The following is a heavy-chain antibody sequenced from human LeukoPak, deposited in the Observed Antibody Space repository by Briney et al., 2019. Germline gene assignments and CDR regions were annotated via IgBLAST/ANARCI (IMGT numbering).Heavy chain of an antibody. D-gene: IGHD5-12*01. CDR1: GFSFSDYW. Sequence: SGGSLRLSCAASGFSFSDYWMQWVRQAPGKGLVWISRITRDGSDTNYADSVKGRFTISRDNAKNTLYLQTNSLRAEDTAVYYCARALKYNSGYDWGGDYWGQGTLVTVSS. J-gene: IGHJ4*02. CDR3: ARALKYNSGYDWGGDY. V-gene: IGHV3-74*01. CDR2: ITRDGSDT.